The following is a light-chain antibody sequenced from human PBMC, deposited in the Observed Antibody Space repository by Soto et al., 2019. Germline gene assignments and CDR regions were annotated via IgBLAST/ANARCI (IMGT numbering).Light chain of an antibody. V-gene: IGKV1D-13*01. CDR1: QGISSA. CDR3: KQFSNYPT. J-gene: IGKJ5*01. CDR2: DAS. Sequence: AIQLTQSPSSLSSSVGDRVILTCRASQGISSALAWYQQKPGKAPKLLIYDASTLEGGVPSRFSGSGSGTDITLTISSLQPEDFATYFCKQFSNYPTFGHGTRLETK.